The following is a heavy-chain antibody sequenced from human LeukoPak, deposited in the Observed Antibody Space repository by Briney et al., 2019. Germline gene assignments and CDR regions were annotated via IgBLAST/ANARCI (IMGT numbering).Heavy chain of an antibody. J-gene: IGHJ4*02. CDR3: ARNYDFWSEQDY. V-gene: IGHV4-61*02. CDR1: GGSLSSGSYY. D-gene: IGHD3-3*01. CDR2: IYTSGST. Sequence: PSQTLSLTCTVSGGSLSSGSYYWSWIRQPAGKGLEWIGRIYTSGSTNYNPSLKSRVTISVDTSKNQFSLKLSSVTAADTAVYYCARNYDFWSEQDYWGQGTLVTVSS.